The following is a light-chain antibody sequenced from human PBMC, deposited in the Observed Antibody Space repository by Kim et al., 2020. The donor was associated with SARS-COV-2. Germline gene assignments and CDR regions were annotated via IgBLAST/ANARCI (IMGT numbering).Light chain of an antibody. J-gene: IGLJ3*02. CDR2: TDN. V-gene: IGLV1-44*01. CDR1: SSTVGRTF. CDR3: ATWDVTLNGWV. Sequence: GQRVTISCSGSSSTVGRTFVNWYQQLPGTAPKVFIYTDNQRPSGVPDRFSGSRSGTSASLAISGLQSEDEADYYCATWDVTLNGWVFGGGTQLTVL.